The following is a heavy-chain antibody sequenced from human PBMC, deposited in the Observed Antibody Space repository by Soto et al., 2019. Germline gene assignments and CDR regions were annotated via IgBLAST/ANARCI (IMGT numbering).Heavy chain of an antibody. CDR1: GYTFTSYD. V-gene: IGHV1-8*01. D-gene: IGHD6-13*01. CDR3: ARGAIRDSSSWSYYYYGMDV. J-gene: IGHJ6*02. Sequence: QVQLVQSGAEVKKPGASVMVSCKASGYTFTSYDINWVRQATGQGLEWMGWMNPNSGNTGYAQKFQGRVTMTRNTSISTAYMELSSLRSEDTAVYYCARGAIRDSSSWSYYYYGMDVWGQGTTVTVSS. CDR2: MNPNSGNT.